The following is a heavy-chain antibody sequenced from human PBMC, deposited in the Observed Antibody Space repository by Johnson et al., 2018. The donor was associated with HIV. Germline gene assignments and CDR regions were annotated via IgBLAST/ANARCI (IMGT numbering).Heavy chain of an antibody. CDR2: ISYDGSNK. Sequence: VQLVESGGGVVPPGKSLRLSCVASGFTFSSYGMHWVRQTPGKGLEWVAVISYDGSNKYYADSVKGRFTIYSDNSKNQLYLQMNSLGAEDTAVYYCARDRGYYDSSGGDAFDIWGQGTMVTVSS. J-gene: IGHJ3*02. D-gene: IGHD3-22*01. CDR1: GFTFSSYG. CDR3: ARDRGYYDSSGGDAFDI. V-gene: IGHV3-30*19.